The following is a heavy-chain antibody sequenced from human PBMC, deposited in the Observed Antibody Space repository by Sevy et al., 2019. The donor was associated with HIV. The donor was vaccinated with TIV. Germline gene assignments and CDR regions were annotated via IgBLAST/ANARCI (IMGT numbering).Heavy chain of an antibody. CDR3: ARHGSWSFYFDY. D-gene: IGHD6-13*01. V-gene: IGHV4-39*01. Sequence: GSLRLSCSVSDDSISSSNYFWGWIRQPPGKGLEWIGSIYYTATTYYNPSLKSRFTLSVDTSKKQFSLKLSSVTAADTAVYYCARHGSWSFYFDYWGQGILVTVSS. J-gene: IGHJ4*02. CDR1: DDSISSSNYF. CDR2: IYYTATT.